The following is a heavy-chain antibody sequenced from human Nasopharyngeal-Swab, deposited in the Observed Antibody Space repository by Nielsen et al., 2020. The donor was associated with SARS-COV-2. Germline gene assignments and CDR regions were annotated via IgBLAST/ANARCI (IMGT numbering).Heavy chain of an antibody. CDR2: ISSSGSTI. CDR1: GFTLTDYY. J-gene: IGHJ3*02. Sequence: GRSLRLSCAAAGFTLTDYYTSWIRQAPGKGLEWVSYISSSGSTIYYADSVKGRCTISRDNAKNSLYLQMNSLRAEDTAVYYCARAADHDPDAFDIWGQGTMVTVSS. CDR3: ARAADHDPDAFDI. V-gene: IGHV3-11*01.